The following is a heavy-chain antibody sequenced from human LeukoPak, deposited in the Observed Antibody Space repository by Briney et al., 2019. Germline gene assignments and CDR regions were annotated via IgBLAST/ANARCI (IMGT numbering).Heavy chain of an antibody. CDR2: IIPIFGTA. CDR1: GGTFSSYA. J-gene: IGHJ4*02. V-gene: IGHV1-69*06. CDR3: ARDGIWGSGSNDY. Sequence: SVKVSCKASGGTFSSYAISWVRQAPGQGLEWMGGIIPIFGTANYAQKFQGRVTITADKSTSTAYMELRSLRSDDTAVYYCARDGIWGSGSNDYWGQGTLVTVSS. D-gene: IGHD3-10*01.